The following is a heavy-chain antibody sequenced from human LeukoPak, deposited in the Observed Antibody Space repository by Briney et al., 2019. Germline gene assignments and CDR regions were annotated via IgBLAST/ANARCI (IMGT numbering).Heavy chain of an antibody. V-gene: IGHV3-73*01. CDR2: VREKINNYAT. CDR3: TRQNPGSGGHGY. CDR1: GFSVSDSI. Sequence: PGGSLKLSCAAAGFSVSDSIIHWVRQPAEKGLGWVGRVREKINNYATAYAASVKGRFTVSRDDSENTAYLQMSSLRTEDTAIYYCTRQNPGSGGHGYWGQGTLVTVSS. J-gene: IGHJ4*02. D-gene: IGHD3-10*01.